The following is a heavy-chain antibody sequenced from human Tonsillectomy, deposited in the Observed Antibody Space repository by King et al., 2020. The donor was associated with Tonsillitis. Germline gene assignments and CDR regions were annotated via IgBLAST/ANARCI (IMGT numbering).Heavy chain of an antibody. CDR2: IIPIFGTA. D-gene: IGHD2/OR15-2a*01. CDR1: GGTFSSYA. CDR3: AREGSMAHKGIYYYYGMDV. J-gene: IGHJ6*02. Sequence: VQLVESGAEVKKPGSSVKVSCKASGGTFSSYAISWVRQAPGQGLEWMGGIIPIFGTANYAQKFQGSVTITADESTSTAYMELSSLRSEDTAVYYCAREGSMAHKGIYYYYGMDVWGQGTTVTVSS. V-gene: IGHV1-69*01.